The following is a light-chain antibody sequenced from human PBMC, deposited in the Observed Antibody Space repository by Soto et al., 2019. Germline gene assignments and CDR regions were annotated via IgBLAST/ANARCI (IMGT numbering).Light chain of an antibody. J-gene: IGKJ2*01. CDR3: QQRSNWPPLT. CDR2: DAS. Sequence: EIVLTQSPATLSLSPGERATLSCRASQSVSSYLAWYQQKLGQAPRLLIYDASNRATGIPARFSGSGSGTDFTLTISSLEPEDFAVYYCQQRSNWPPLTFGQGTKLEIK. V-gene: IGKV3-11*01. CDR1: QSVSSY.